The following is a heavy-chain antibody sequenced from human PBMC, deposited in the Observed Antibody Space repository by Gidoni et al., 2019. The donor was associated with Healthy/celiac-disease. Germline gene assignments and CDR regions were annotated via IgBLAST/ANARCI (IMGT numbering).Heavy chain of an antibody. V-gene: IGHV3-30*18. CDR1: GFTFSSHG. CDR2: ISYDGSNK. D-gene: IGHD3-10*01. Sequence: QVQLVESGGGVVQPGRSLRLSCAASGFTFSSHGMHWVRQAPGKGLEWVAVISYDGSNKYYADSVKGRFTISRDNSKNTLYLQMNSLRAEDTAVYYCAKDLKTYYYGSGSYFDHNWFDPWGQGTLVTVSS. CDR3: AKDLKTYYYGSGSYFDHNWFDP. J-gene: IGHJ5*02.